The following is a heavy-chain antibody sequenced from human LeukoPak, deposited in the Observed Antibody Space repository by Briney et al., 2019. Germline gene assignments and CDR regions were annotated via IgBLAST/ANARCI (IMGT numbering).Heavy chain of an antibody. V-gene: IGHV1-2*02. Sequence: ASVKVSCKAFGYTLTYYYMHWVRQAPGQGLEWMGWINPYSGDTNYAGKFQGRVTMTRDTSITTAYMDLSWLKSDDSAVYYCARASVENSLRIDDYWGQGTLVTVSS. CDR3: ARASVENSLRIDDY. CDR1: GYTLTYYY. D-gene: IGHD5-18*01. CDR2: INPYSGDT. J-gene: IGHJ4*02.